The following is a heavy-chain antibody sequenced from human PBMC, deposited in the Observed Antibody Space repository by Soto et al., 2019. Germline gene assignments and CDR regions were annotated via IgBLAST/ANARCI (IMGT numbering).Heavy chain of an antibody. CDR1: GFSLNTNAVG. J-gene: IGHJ4*02. D-gene: IGHD6-19*01. CDR3: AHRRVRYSSGEIFDS. CDR2: LYCDDDK. V-gene: IGHV2-5*02. Sequence: QITLKESGPTLVKPTQTLTLTCTFSGFSLNTNAVGVAWIRQPPGKALEWLALLYCDDDKRYSPSLKSRLTITTDPSKNQVVLTMTQMDPEDTATYYCAHRRVRYSSGEIFDSWGQGTLVTVSS.